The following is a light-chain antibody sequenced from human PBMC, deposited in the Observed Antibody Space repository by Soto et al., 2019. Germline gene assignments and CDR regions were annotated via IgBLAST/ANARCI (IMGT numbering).Light chain of an antibody. Sequence: DIQMTQSPSSLSASLGDRVTITCRTSQNIYNSLNWYQQKAGRAPAVLIYGASNLQGGVPLRFSGSASGTYFTLTISSLQPEDFATYYCQQASSFPLTFGQGTRLEIK. CDR1: QNIYNS. CDR2: GAS. V-gene: IGKV1-39*01. CDR3: QQASSFPLT. J-gene: IGKJ5*01.